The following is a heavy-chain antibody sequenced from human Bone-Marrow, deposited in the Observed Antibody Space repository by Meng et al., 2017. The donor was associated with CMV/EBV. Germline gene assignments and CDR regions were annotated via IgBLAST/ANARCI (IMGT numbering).Heavy chain of an antibody. V-gene: IGHV3-11*01. J-gene: IGHJ6*02. CDR2: ISYGGDIL. Sequence: GGSLRLSCAASRVSFGDYYMSWIRLAPGKGLEWVSYISYGGDILDYADSVKGRFTISRDNDENSLYLQMNSLRVEDSATYYCARGHFGMDVWGQGTKVTVSS. CDR3: ARGHFGMDV. CDR1: RVSFGDYY.